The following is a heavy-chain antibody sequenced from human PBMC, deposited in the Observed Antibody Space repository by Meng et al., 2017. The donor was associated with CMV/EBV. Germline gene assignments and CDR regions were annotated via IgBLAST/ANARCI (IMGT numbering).Heavy chain of an antibody. CDR2: IYPGDSDT. J-gene: IGHJ4*02. Sequence: GESLKISCKGSGYSFTSYWIGWVRQMPGKGLEWMGIIYPGDSDTRYSPSFQGQVTISADKSISTAYLQWSSLKASDTAMYYCARSTGIWFGELFLDYWGQGTTVTVSS. D-gene: IGHD3-10*01. CDR1: GYSFTSYW. V-gene: IGHV5-51*01. CDR3: ARSTGIWFGELFLDY.